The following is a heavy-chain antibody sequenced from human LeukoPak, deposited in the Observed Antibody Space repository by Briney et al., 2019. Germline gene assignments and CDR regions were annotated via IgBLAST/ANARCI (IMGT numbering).Heavy chain of an antibody. D-gene: IGHD6-19*01. V-gene: IGHV3-21*01. Sequence: PGGSLRLSCAASGFTFSSYSRNWVRQAPGKGLVWVSSISSSSNIIYYADSAKGRFTISRDNAKNSLYLQMSSLRAGDTAVYYCARTRQWLDDAFDIWGEGTMVTVPS. J-gene: IGHJ3*02. CDR2: ISSSSNII. CDR1: GFTFSSYS. CDR3: ARTRQWLDDAFDI.